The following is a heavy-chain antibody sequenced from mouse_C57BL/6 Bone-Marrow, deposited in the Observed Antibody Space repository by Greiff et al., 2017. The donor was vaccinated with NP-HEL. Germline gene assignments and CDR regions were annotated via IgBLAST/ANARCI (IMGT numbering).Heavy chain of an antibody. CDR1: GYTFTDYN. J-gene: IGHJ3*01. CDR2: INPNNGGT. V-gene: IGHV1-18*01. CDR3: ARQGDYDWFAY. Sequence: EVQLQQSGPELVKPGASVKIPCKASGYTFTDYNMDWVKQSHGKSLEWIGDINPNNGGTIYNQKFKGKATLTVDNSSSTAYMELRSLTSEDTAVYYCARQGDYDWFAYWGQGTLVTVSA. D-gene: IGHD2-4*01.